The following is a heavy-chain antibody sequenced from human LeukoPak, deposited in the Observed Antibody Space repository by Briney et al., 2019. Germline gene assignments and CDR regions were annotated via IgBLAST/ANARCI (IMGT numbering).Heavy chain of an antibody. CDR3: AKGSDSGYNFFDY. J-gene: IGHJ4*02. Sequence: GGSLRLSCAASGFTFSSYSMNWVRQAPGKELEWVSSISSSSSYIYYADSVKGRFTISRDNAKNSLYLQMNSLRPEDTAFYYCAKGSDSGYNFFDYWGQGTLVTVSS. V-gene: IGHV3-21*04. D-gene: IGHD3-22*01. CDR1: GFTFSSYS. CDR2: ISSSSSYI.